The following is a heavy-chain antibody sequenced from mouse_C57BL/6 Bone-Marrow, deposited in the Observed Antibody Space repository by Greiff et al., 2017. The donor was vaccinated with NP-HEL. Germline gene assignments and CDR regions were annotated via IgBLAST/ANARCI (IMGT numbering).Heavy chain of an antibody. Sequence: QVQLKQSGAELAKPGASVKLSCKASGYTFTSYWMHWVKQRPGQGLEWIGYINPSSGYTKYNQKFKDKATLTADKSSSTAYMQLSSLTYEDSAVYYCASYYGRGDYAMDYWGQGTSVTVSS. CDR2: INPSSGYT. V-gene: IGHV1-7*01. CDR1: GYTFTSYW. D-gene: IGHD1-1*01. CDR3: ASYYGRGDYAMDY. J-gene: IGHJ4*01.